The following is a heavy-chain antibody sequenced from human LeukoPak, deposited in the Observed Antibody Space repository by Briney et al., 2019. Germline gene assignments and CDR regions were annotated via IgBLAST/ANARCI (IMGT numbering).Heavy chain of an antibody. CDR2: ISSISTYI. CDR3: ARDWTGWDDYYYYGLDV. D-gene: IGHD3/OR15-3a*01. CDR1: GFSFKSYN. Sequence: GGSLRLSCAASGFSFKSYNMNWVRQAPGKGLKWVSSISSISTYIYYADSVKGRFTIFRDNAKKPLFLQMNSLRAEDTAVYYCARDWTGWDDYYYYGLDVWGQGTTVTVSS. J-gene: IGHJ6*02. V-gene: IGHV3-21*01.